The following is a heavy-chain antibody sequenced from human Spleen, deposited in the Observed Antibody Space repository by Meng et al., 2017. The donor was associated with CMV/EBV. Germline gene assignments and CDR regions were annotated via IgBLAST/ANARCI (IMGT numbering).Heavy chain of an antibody. Sequence: GSLRLSCTVSGGSISSYYWSWIRQPPGKGLEWIGYLYYSGSTNYNSSLKSRVTISVDTSKNQFSLKLSSVTAADTAVYYCARRGGGSRHSGSYGYYFDYWGQGTLVTVSS. V-gene: IGHV4-59*01. CDR3: ARRGGGSRHSGSYGYYFDY. CDR1: GGSISSYY. J-gene: IGHJ4*02. CDR2: LYYSGST. D-gene: IGHD1-26*01.